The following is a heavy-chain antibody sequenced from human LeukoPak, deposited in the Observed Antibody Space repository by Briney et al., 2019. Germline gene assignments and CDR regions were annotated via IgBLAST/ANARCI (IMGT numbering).Heavy chain of an antibody. J-gene: IGHJ3*02. CDR1: GGSISSYY. Sequence: SETLSLTCTVSGGSISSYYWSWIRQPPGKGLEWIGYIYYSGSTNYNPSLKSRVTISVDTSKNQFSLKLSSVTAADTAVYYCARDTSVGYCGGDCYPGYAFDIWGQGTMVTVSS. CDR2: IYYSGST. V-gene: IGHV4-59*01. D-gene: IGHD2-21*02. CDR3: ARDTSVGYCGGDCYPGYAFDI.